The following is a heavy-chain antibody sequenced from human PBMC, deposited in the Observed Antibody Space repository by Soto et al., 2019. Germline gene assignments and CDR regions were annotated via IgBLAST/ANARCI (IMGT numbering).Heavy chain of an antibody. J-gene: IGHJ6*02. Sequence: QVQLVQSGAEVKKPGASVKVSCKASGYTFTSYGISWVRQAPGQGLEWMGWISAYNGNTNYAQKLQGRVTMTTDTSTSTAYMERRSLRSDDTAVYYCARDGSIAARSGPPHNYYYYGMDVWGQGTTVTVSS. CDR1: GYTFTSYG. CDR2: ISAYNGNT. D-gene: IGHD6-6*01. CDR3: ARDGSIAARSGPPHNYYYYGMDV. V-gene: IGHV1-18*01.